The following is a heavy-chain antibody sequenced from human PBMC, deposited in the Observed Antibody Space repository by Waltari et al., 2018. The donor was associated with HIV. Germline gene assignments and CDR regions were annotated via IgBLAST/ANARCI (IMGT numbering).Heavy chain of an antibody. CDR1: GYAFTTYY. CDR3: ARGRPIRDGVTPLDP. V-gene: IGHV1-46*01. Sequence: QVQLVQSGAEIKKPGASVRISCKASGYAFTTYYIHWVRQAHGQGLKWMGIVNDESGRTMFARRFPGRVTLTRDTSTSAVYMELTSLTSEDTALYYCARGRPIRDGVTPLDPWGQGTLVTVSS. D-gene: IGHD4-17*01. J-gene: IGHJ5*02. CDR2: VNDESGRT.